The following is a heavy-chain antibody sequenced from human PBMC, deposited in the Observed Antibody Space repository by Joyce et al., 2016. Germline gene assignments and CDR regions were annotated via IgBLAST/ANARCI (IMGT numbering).Heavy chain of an antibody. CDR1: GFSFSTYF. Sequence: EVHLEESGGGLVQPGGSLRLSCAASGFSFSTYFMSWVRKAPGKGLEWVANVKHDGGGRYYVGSVRGRFTIPRDNAKNSLYLQMNNLRTEDTAVYYCARDDSTGFQYLDSWGRGILVTVSS. V-gene: IGHV3-7*03. D-gene: IGHD3-22*01. CDR2: VKHDGGGR. CDR3: ARDDSTGFQYLDS. J-gene: IGHJ4*01.